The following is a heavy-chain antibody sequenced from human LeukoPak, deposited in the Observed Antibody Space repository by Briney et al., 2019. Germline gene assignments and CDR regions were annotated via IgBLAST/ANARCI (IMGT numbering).Heavy chain of an antibody. V-gene: IGHV3-74*03. J-gene: IGHJ5*02. CDR1: GFTFSGSW. CDR2: IKNDGSST. Sequence: HPGGSLRLSCVASGFTFSGSWMHWVRQVPGKGLVWVSRIKNDGSSTTYADSVKGRFTISRDNAKNTLYLQMNSLRVEDTAVYYCARTNWFDPWGRGTLVIVSS. CDR3: ARTNWFDP.